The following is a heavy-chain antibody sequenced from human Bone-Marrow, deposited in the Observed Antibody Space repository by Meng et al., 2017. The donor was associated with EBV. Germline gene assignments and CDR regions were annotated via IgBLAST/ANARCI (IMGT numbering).Heavy chain of an antibody. CDR2: ISSDSSYI. V-gene: IGHV3-21*01. CDR1: GFTFSTYS. CDR3: ARDRSYYDSSGYYYISWFDY. Sequence: EVQLVESGGGLVKPGGSLRLSCAASGFTFSTYSMNWVRQAPGKGLEWVSSISSDSSYIHYADSVKGRFTISRDNAKNSLYLQPNSLRAEDTAVYYCARDRSYYDSSGYYYISWFDYWGHGTLVTVAS. J-gene: IGHJ4*01. D-gene: IGHD3-22*01.